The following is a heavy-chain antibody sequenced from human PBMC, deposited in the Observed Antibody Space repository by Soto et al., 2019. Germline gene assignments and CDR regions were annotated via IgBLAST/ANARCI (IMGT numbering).Heavy chain of an antibody. CDR2: ISTRSDI. CDR1: GFTFSSYA. Sequence: LGGSLRLSCAASGFTFSSYAMAWVRQAPGKGLEWVASISTRSDIYYADSVKGRFTISRDNAKNSVSLQMNSLRAEDTAVYYCAREETAWPLAYGLDVWGQGTTVTVSS. V-gene: IGHV3-21*01. J-gene: IGHJ6*02. CDR3: AREETAWPLAYGLDV. D-gene: IGHD2-21*02.